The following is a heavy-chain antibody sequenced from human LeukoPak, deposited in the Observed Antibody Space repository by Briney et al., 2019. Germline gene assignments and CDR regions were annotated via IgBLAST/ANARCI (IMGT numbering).Heavy chain of an antibody. J-gene: IGHJ4*02. CDR3: ARGRTGVDTAMADAFDY. V-gene: IGHV1-18*04. D-gene: IGHD5-18*01. Sequence: ASVKVSCKASGYTFTSYGISWVRQAPGQGLEWMGWISAHNGNTNYAQKLQGRVTMTTDTSTSTAYMELRSLRSDDTAVYYCARGRTGVDTAMADAFDYWGQGTLVTVSS. CDR2: ISAHNGNT. CDR1: GYTFTSYG.